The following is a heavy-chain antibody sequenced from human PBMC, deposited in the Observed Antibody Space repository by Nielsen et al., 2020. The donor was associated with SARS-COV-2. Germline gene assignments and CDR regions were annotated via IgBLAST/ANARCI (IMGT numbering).Heavy chain of an antibody. CDR3: ASDPSYGSSWVYYYDY. J-gene: IGHJ4*02. CDR1: GFSLSNYW. CDR2: IRRDGGAR. V-gene: IGHV3-7*01. D-gene: IGHD6-6*01. Sequence: GGSLRLSCVGSGFSLSNYWMSWVRQAPGKGLEWVANIRRDGGARFYVDSVKGRFTISRDNAKNSLYLQMYSLRDEDTAVYYCASDPSYGSSWVYYYDYWGQGTPVTVSS.